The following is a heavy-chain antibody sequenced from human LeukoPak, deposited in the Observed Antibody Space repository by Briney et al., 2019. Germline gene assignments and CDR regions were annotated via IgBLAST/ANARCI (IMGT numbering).Heavy chain of an antibody. CDR1: GFTVSSNY. V-gene: IGHV3-53*01. D-gene: IGHD3-9*01. CDR3: TFGYFDWGYYMDV. CDR2: IYSGGST. Sequence: GGSLRLSCAASGFTVSSNYMSWVRQAPGKGLEWVSVIYSGGSTYYADSVKGRFTISRDNSKNTLYLQMNSLRAEDTAVYYCTFGYFDWGYYMDVWGKGTTVTISS. J-gene: IGHJ6*03.